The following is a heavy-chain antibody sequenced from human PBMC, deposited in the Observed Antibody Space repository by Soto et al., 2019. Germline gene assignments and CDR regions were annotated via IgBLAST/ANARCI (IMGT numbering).Heavy chain of an antibody. V-gene: IGHV4-59*12. Sequence: SETLSLTCDVSGGAIRSDYYWSWIRQPPGKGLEWIGDIYYSGSTHYNPSLQSRVTISVDTSKNQFSLKLSSVTAADTAVYYCARGRVVVVAALVYYYYGMDVWGQGTTVTVSS. CDR3: ARGRVVVVAALVYYYYGMDV. CDR2: IYYSGST. CDR1: GGAIRSDYY. J-gene: IGHJ6*02. D-gene: IGHD2-15*01.